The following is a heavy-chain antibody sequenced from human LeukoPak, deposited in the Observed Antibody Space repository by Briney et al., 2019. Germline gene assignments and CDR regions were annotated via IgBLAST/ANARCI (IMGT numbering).Heavy chain of an antibody. Sequence: PSETLSLTCTVSGGSISSYYWSWIRQPPGKGLEWFGYIYTSGSTNYNPSLKSRVTISVDTSKNQFSLKLSSVTASDTAVYYCARSPDIVVVPAAIGYMDVWGKGTTVTVSS. V-gene: IGHV4-4*09. CDR3: ARSPDIVVVPAAIGYMDV. J-gene: IGHJ6*03. D-gene: IGHD2-2*02. CDR1: GGSISSYY. CDR2: IYTSGST.